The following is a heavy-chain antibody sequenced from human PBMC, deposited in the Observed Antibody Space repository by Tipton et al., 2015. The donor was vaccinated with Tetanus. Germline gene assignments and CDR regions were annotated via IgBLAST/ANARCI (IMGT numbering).Heavy chain of an antibody. J-gene: IGHJ4*02. CDR2: INHSGST. CDR1: GGSFSGYY. CDR3: ARHQREGFLEWLLSSFDY. V-gene: IGHV4-34*01. D-gene: IGHD3-3*01. Sequence: LRLSCAVYGGSFSGYYWSWIRQPPGKGLEWIGEINHSGSTYYNPSLKSRVTISVDTSKNQFSLKLSSVTAADTAVYYCARHQREGFLEWLLSSFDYWGQGTLVTVSS.